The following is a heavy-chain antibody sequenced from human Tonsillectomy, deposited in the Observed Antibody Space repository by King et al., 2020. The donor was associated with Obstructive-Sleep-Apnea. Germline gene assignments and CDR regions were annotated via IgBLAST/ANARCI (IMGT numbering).Heavy chain of an antibody. CDR2: IYYSGST. CDR1: GGSISSGGYY. V-gene: IGHV4-31*03. CDR3: ARSADPMVRGPIGDYFDY. J-gene: IGHJ4*02. D-gene: IGHD3-10*01. Sequence: QVPLQESGPGLVKPSQTLSLTCTVSGGSISSGGYYWSWIRQHPGQGLEWIGYIYYSGSTYYNPSLKSRVTISVDTSKNQFSLKLSSVTAADTAVYYCARSADPMVRGPIGDYFDYWGQGTLVTVSS.